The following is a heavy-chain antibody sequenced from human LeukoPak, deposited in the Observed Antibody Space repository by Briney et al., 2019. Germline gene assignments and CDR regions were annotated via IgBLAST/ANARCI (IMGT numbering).Heavy chain of an antibody. CDR1: GGTFSRDA. V-gene: IGHV1-69*04. Sequence: GASVKVSCKTCGGTFSRDAVSWMRQAPGQGFEWMGRIIPILGITNYAQRFKGRLTVTADKSTASMELRSLRSEDTAIYYCARDRITQDGYHYYGMAVWGQGTTVTVSS. CDR2: IIPILGIT. D-gene: IGHD1-14*01. J-gene: IGHJ6*02. CDR3: ARDRITQDGYHYYGMAV.